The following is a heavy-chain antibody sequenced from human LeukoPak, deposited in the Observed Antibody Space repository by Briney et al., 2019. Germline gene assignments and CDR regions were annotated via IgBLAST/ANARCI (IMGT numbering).Heavy chain of an antibody. CDR2: LSWRGEST. V-gene: IGHV3-20*04. J-gene: IGHJ5*01. CDR1: GFTFHDDC. CDR3: ARELVIARADDNRTKWFDS. D-gene: IGHD1-1*01. Sequence: PGGSLRLSCAASGFTFHDDCMSWVRQAPGKGLEWVSGLSWRGESTSYADAVRGRFTVSRDIAKHSLYLQMDSLSVEATALFYCARELVIARADDNRTKWFDSWGQGTLVTVSS.